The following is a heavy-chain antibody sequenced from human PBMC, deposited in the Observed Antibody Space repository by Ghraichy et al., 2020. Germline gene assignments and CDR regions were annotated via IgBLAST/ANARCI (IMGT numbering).Heavy chain of an antibody. Sequence: GGSLRLSCAASGFTFDDYAMHWVRQAPGKGLEWVSLISWDGGSTYYADSVKGRFTISRDNSKNSLYLQMNSLRAEDTALYYCAKEGRYYYGSGSYYSKALDYWGQGTLVTVSS. D-gene: IGHD3-10*01. J-gene: IGHJ4*02. CDR1: GFTFDDYA. V-gene: IGHV3-43D*03. CDR2: ISWDGGST. CDR3: AKEGRYYYGSGSYYSKALDY.